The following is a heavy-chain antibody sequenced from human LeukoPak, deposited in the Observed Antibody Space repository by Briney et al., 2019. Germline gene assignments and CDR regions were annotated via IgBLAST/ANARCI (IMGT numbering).Heavy chain of an antibody. CDR2: IYYSGST. CDR1: GGSISSGGYY. D-gene: IGHD3-3*01. Sequence: PSETLSLTCTVSGGSISSGGYYWSWIRQHPGKGLEWIGYIYYSGSTYYNPSLKSRVTISVDTSKNQFSLKLSSVTAADTAVYYCARSLGSRDYDFLSLGHFDYWGQGTLVTVSS. CDR3: ARSLGSRDYDFLSLGHFDY. J-gene: IGHJ4*02. V-gene: IGHV4-31*03.